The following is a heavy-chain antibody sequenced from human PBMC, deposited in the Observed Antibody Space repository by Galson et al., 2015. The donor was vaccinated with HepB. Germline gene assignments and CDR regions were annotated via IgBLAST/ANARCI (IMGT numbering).Heavy chain of an antibody. D-gene: IGHD5-12*01. CDR2: SRNKVHSYTT. V-gene: IGHV3-72*01. CDR1: GFSFSDHD. CDR3: ARGRYYGGYDGIDY. Sequence: SLRLSCAASGFSFSDHDMDWVRQAPGKGLEWVGRSRNKVHSYTTEYAASVRGRFTISRDDSKNSLYLQINSLKTEDTAVYYCARGRYYGGYDGIDYWGQGTLVTVSS. J-gene: IGHJ4*02.